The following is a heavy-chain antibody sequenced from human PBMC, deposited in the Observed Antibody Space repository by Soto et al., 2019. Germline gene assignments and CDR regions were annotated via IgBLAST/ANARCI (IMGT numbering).Heavy chain of an antibody. Sequence: ASVKVSCKASGYTFTSYGISWVRQAPGQGLEWMGWISAYNGNTNYAQKLQSRVTMTTDTSTSTAYMELRSLRSDDTAVYYCARDPSGGYSGYPLNYYYYYMDVWGKGTTVTVSS. CDR2: ISAYNGNT. V-gene: IGHV1-18*01. CDR1: GYTFTSYG. J-gene: IGHJ6*03. D-gene: IGHD5-12*01. CDR3: ARDPSGGYSGYPLNYYYYYMDV.